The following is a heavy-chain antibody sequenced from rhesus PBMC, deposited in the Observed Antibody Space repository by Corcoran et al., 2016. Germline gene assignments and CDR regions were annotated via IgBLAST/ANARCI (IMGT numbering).Heavy chain of an antibody. V-gene: IGHV4-173*01. CDR3: ARGIITPYFDY. D-gene: IGHD1-26*01. CDR1: GGSISSNY. CDR2: ISGSGGST. J-gene: IGHJ4*01. Sequence: QLQLQESGPGLVKPSETLSLTCAVSGGSISSNYWSWIPQPPGKGQEWIGRISGSGGSTDYNPSLTSRVNISTDTSKNQFSLKLSSVTAADTAVYYCARGIITPYFDYWGQGVLVTVSS.